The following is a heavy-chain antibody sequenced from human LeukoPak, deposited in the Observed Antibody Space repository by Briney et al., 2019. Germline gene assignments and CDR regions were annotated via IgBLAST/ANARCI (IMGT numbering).Heavy chain of an antibody. CDR1: GYTFTSYG. V-gene: IGHV1-18*01. J-gene: IGHJ4*02. D-gene: IGHD3-22*01. Sequence: ASVKVSCKASGYTFTSYGISWVRQAPGQGLEWMGWISAYNGNTNYAQKLQGRVTMTTDTSTSTAYMELRSLRSEDTAVYYCARDHDEGYYDSRGYPPGFDYWGQGTLVTVSS. CDR3: ARDHDEGYYDSRGYPPGFDY. CDR2: ISAYNGNT.